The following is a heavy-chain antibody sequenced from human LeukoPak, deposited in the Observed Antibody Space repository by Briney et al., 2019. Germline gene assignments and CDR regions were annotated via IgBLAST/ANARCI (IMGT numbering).Heavy chain of an antibody. Sequence: GGSLRLSCAASGFTFSNYGMHWVRQAPGKGLEWVSFIRYDGRNKYYADSVKGRVTISRDNSKNTLYLQMNSLRAEDTAVYYCARSYCSSTSCYTKHWGQGTLVTVSS. D-gene: IGHD2-2*02. J-gene: IGHJ1*01. CDR3: ARSYCSSTSCYTKH. V-gene: IGHV3-30*02. CDR1: GFTFSNYG. CDR2: IRYDGRNK.